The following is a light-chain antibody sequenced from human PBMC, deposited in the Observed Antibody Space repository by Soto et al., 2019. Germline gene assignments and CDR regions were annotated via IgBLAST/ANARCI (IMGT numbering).Light chain of an antibody. CDR1: SSDVGAYNY. Sequence: QSVLTQPPSASGSPGQSVTIYCTGTSSDVGAYNYVSWYQQYPGKAPKLMIYEVSKRPSGVPDRFSGSKSGKTASLTVSGLQAEDEADYYCSSYAGSNIWVFGGGTKLTVL. J-gene: IGLJ3*02. CDR3: SSYAGSNIWV. CDR2: EVS. V-gene: IGLV2-8*01.